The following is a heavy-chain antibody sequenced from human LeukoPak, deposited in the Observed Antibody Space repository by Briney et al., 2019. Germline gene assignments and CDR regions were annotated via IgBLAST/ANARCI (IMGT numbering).Heavy chain of an antibody. D-gene: IGHD2-2*01. CDR2: IYYSGST. Sequence: PETLSLTCTVSGGSISSYYWSWIRQPPGKGLEWIGYIYYSGSTNYNPSLKSRVTISVDTSKNQFSLKLSSVTAADTAVYYCARDHVEDIVVVPAADWGQGTPVTVSS. J-gene: IGHJ4*02. V-gene: IGHV4-59*01. CDR3: ARDHVEDIVVVPAAD. CDR1: GGSISSYY.